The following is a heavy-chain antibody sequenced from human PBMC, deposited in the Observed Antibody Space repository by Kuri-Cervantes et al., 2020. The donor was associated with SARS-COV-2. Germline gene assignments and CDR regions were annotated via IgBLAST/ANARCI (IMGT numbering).Heavy chain of an antibody. CDR1: GFTFSSYG. Sequence: LSLTCAASGFTFSSYGMHWVRQAPGKGLEWVAVISYDGSNKYYADSVKGRFTISRDNSKNTLYLQMNSLRAEDTAVYYCASSSPATVTYPIDYWGQGTLVTVSS. D-gene: IGHD4-17*01. V-gene: IGHV3-30*19. CDR3: ASSSPATVTYPIDY. CDR2: ISYDGSNK. J-gene: IGHJ4*02.